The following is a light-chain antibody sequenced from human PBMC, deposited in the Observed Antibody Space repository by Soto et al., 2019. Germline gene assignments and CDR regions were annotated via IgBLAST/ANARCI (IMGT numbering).Light chain of an antibody. CDR2: DAS. V-gene: IGKV3-11*01. J-gene: IGKJ5*01. CDR3: QQRSNWIT. CDR1: RSVSSY. Sequence: EIVLTQSPATLSLSPGESATLSCRASRSVSSYLAWYQQKPGQAPRLLIYDASNRATGVPARFSGSGSATDFTLTISSLEPEDFAVYYCQQRSNWITFGQGTRLEIK.